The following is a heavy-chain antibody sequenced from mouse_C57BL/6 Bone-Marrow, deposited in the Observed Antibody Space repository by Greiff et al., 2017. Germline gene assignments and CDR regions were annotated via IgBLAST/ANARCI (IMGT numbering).Heavy chain of an antibody. CDR3: ARHGSSMIPFAY. CDR1: GFTFSSYG. D-gene: IGHD2-4*01. J-gene: IGHJ3*01. Sequence: EVQLVESGGDLVKPGGSLKLSCAASGFTFSSYGMSWVRQTPDQRLEWVATISSGGSYTYYPDSVKGRFTISRDNAKNTLYLQMSSLKSEDTAMYYCARHGSSMIPFAYWGKGTLVTVSA. V-gene: IGHV5-6*01. CDR2: ISSGGSYT.